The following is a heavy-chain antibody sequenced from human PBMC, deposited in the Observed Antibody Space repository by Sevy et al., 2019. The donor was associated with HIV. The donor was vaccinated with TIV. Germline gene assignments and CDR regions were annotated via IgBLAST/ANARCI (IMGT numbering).Heavy chain of an antibody. Sequence: GGSLRLSCAASGFTFSSYGMHWVRQAPGKGLEWVAVISYDGSNKYDADSVKGRFTISRDNSKNTLYLQMNSLRAEDTAVYYCAKDRVRYYYDTSGYYAIPDYWGHGTLVTFSS. CDR3: AKDRVRYYYDTSGYYAIPDY. CDR1: GFTFSSYG. J-gene: IGHJ4*01. V-gene: IGHV3-30*18. CDR2: ISYDGSNK. D-gene: IGHD3-22*01.